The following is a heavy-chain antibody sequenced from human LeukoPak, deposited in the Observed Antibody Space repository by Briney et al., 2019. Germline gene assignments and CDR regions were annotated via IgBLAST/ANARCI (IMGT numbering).Heavy chain of an antibody. CDR3: ARDDGLVYVKFVDY. V-gene: IGHV1-58*02. J-gene: IGHJ4*02. CDR2: IVAGSGHT. CDR1: GFTFTTSA. D-gene: IGHD2-8*01. Sequence: GASVKVSCKTSGFTFTTSAMQWMRQARGQPLEWIGWIVAGSGHTNYAQKFQGRVTMTTDTSTSTAYMELRSLRSDDTAIYYCARDDGLVYVKFVDYWGQGTLVTVSS.